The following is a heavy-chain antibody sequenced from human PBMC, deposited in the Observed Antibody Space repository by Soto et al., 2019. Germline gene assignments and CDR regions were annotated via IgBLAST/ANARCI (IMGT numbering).Heavy chain of an antibody. D-gene: IGHD3-10*01. CDR1: GGSITSPNW. J-gene: IGHJ4*02. CDR3: ATGNVYYYGSGGLWDQ. V-gene: IGHV4-4*02. CDR2: MHHSGST. Sequence: QVRLQESGPGLVNPSGTLSLTCVVSGGSITSPNWWTWVRQPPGGGLEWIAEMHHSGSTNYSPSLKSRFVMCIDKSTNQFSLKLNSVPAADTAVYYCATGNVYYYGSGGLWDQWGRGALVTVSS.